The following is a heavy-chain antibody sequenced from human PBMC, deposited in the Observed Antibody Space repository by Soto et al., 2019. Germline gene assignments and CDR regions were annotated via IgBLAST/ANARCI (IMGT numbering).Heavy chain of an antibody. D-gene: IGHD6-19*01. CDR1: GFTFSSYG. Sequence: QVQLVESGGGVVQPGRSLRLSCAASGFTFSSYGMHWVRQAPGKGLEWVAVIWYDGGNKYYADSVKGRFTISRDNSENTLFLQMSRLRAEDTAVYYCARDRYSSGWYDLDYWGQGTLVTVSS. CDR3: ARDRYSSGWYDLDY. J-gene: IGHJ4*02. V-gene: IGHV3-33*01. CDR2: IWYDGGNK.